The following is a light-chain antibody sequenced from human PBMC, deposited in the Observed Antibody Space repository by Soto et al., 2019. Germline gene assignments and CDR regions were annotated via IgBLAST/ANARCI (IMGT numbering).Light chain of an antibody. CDR1: SSDVGAYNY. Sequence: QSALTQPASVSGSPGQSITISCTGTSSDVGAYNYVSWYQQYPGKAPKLVIYDVSNRPSGVSNRFSGSKSGNKASLTISGLQAEDEADYYCTSKRRNTYVFGTGTKLTVL. J-gene: IGLJ1*01. CDR3: TSKRRNTYV. CDR2: DVS. V-gene: IGLV2-14*03.